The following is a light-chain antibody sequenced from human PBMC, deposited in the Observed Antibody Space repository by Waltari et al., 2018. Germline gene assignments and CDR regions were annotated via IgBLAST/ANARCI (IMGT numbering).Light chain of an antibody. V-gene: IGKV2-30*02. CDR1: QGLVHSDGNTY. Sequence: EVVMTQSPLSLPVTLGQPASISCRSSQGLVHSDGNTYLIWFHQRPGQSPRRLVHTVSIRDSGVPDRFSGSGSGTDFSLKISGVEAGDVGVYYCMQATHWPHTFGQGTNLEIK. J-gene: IGKJ2*01. CDR3: MQATHWPHT. CDR2: TVS.